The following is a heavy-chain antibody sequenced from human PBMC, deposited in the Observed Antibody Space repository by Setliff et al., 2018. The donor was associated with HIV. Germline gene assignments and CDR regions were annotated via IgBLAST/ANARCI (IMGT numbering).Heavy chain of an antibody. Sequence: EPGPTLLNPTETPTLTCTVSGFSLSNARMGVSWIRKPPGKALEWLAHIFSNDEKSDSTSLKSRLTISKDTSKSQVVLTMTNMDPVDTATYYWERVTMKVPGGMDVWGQGTTVTVSS. CDR1: GFSLSNARMG. J-gene: IGHJ6*02. V-gene: IGHV2-26*01. CDR2: IFSNDEK. D-gene: IGHD3-22*01. CDR3: ERVTMKVPGGMDV.